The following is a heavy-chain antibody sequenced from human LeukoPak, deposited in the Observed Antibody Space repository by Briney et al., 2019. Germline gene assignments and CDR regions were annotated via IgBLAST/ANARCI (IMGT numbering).Heavy chain of an antibody. CDR2: IKSKTDGGTT. D-gene: IGHD2-15*01. J-gene: IGHJ4*02. Sequence: GGSLRLSCAASGFTFSDAWMSWVRQPPGMGLEWVVRIKSKTDGGTTDYAAPVKGRFTISRDDSKTTLYLQINSLKTEDTAVYYCTADMPASSRAADYWGQGTLVTVSS. CDR1: GFTFSDAW. V-gene: IGHV3-15*01. CDR3: TADMPASSRAADY.